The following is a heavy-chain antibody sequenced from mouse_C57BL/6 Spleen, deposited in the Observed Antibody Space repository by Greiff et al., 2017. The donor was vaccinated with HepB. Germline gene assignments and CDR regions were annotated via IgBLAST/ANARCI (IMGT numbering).Heavy chain of an antibody. V-gene: IGHV14-2*01. D-gene: IGHD1-1*01. CDR3: ARSGLLDY. J-gene: IGHJ2*01. CDR2: IDPEDGET. CDR1: GFNIKDYY. Sequence: VQLQQSGAELVKPGASVKLSCTASGFNIKDYYMHWVKQRTEQGLEWIGRIDPEDGETKYAPNFQGKATIPADTSSNTAYLQLSSLTSEDTAVYYCARSGLLDYWGQGTTLTVSS.